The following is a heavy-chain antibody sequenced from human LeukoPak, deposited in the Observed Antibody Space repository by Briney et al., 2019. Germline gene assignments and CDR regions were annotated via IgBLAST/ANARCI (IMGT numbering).Heavy chain of an antibody. V-gene: IGHV1-2*02. CDR1: GYTFTGYY. J-gene: IGHJ5*01. CDR2: VNPNSGDT. D-gene: IGHD1-26*01. CDR3: ARASGSYWWFNS. Sequence: ASVKVSCKASGYTFTGYYLHWVRQAPGQGLEWMGCVNPNSGDTNYAQKFQGSVTMTRDTSISTVYMELSRLRSDDTAVYYCARASGSYWWFNSWGQGTLVTVSS.